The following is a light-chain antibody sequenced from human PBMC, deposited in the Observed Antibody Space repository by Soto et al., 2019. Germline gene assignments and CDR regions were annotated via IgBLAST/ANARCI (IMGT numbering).Light chain of an antibody. CDR3: SSYADFNLYV. CDR2: DVS. J-gene: IGLJ1*01. CDR1: SSDGGGYNY. V-gene: IGLV2-14*03. Sequence: QAILTHAVSVSGSHLRSLRVPCTGTSSDGGGYNYVSWYQHQPGKAPKLVIFDVSGRPSGISNRFSGSKSGNTASLTISGLRPEDEADYYCSSYADFNLYVFGTGIKVTVL.